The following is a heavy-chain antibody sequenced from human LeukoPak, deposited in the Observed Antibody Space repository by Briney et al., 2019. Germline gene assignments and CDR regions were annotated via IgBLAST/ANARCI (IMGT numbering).Heavy chain of an antibody. CDR3: ARGPPSGYFDL. CDR2: IWYDGSNK. CDR1: GFTFSSYG. Sequence: PGGSLRLSCAASGFTFSSYGMHWVRQAPGKGLEWVAVIWYDGSNKYYADSVKGRFTISRDNSKNTLYLQMNSLRAKDTAVYYCARGPPSGYFDLWGRGTLVTVSS. D-gene: IGHD2-2*01. J-gene: IGHJ2*01. V-gene: IGHV3-33*08.